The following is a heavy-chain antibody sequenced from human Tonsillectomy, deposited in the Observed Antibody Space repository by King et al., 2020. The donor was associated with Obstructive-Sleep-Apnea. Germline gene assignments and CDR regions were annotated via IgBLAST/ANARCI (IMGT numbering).Heavy chain of an antibody. Sequence: EQLVQSGAEVKKPGASVKVSCKASGYTFTNYDINWVRQATGQGLEWMGWMNPNRGNRGSAQKFQGRVTMTRNTSINTAYMELGCLRSEDTAVYYCARGYVRQQLVRNYWGQGTLVTVSS. CDR3: ARGYVRQQLVRNY. V-gene: IGHV1-8*01. CDR1: GYTFTNYD. J-gene: IGHJ4*02. CDR2: MNPNRGNR. D-gene: IGHD6-13*01.